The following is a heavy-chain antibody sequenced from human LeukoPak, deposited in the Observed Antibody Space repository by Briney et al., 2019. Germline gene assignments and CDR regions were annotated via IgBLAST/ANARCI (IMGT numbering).Heavy chain of an antibody. CDR1: GFTFSSYW. D-gene: IGHD6-13*01. J-gene: IGHJ6*03. CDR3: ARATRGSSSQYYYYYYYMDV. Sequence: GGSLRLSCAASGFTFSSYWMHWVRQAPGKGLVWVSVIYSGGSTYYADSVKGRFTISRDNSKNTLYLQMNSLRAEDTAVYYCARATRGSSSQYYYYYYYMDVWGKGTTVTISS. V-gene: IGHV3-66*01. CDR2: IYSGGST.